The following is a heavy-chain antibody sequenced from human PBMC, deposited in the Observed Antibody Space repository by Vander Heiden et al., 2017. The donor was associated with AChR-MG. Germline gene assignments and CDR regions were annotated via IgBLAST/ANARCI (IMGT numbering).Heavy chain of an antibody. V-gene: IGHV2-5*02. Sequence: QITLKESGPPLVSPTHTLTLTYTFPGFSLSTYGVGVGCIRQPPGKALEWLALIKWDDDKRYSPSLKSRLTITKDTSENQVVLRVTNMDPVDTGTYHCAHLTTDYGYYGGVGTFDIWGQGTKVTVSS. D-gene: IGHD4-17*01. CDR2: IKWDDDK. J-gene: IGHJ3*02. CDR1: GFSLSTYGVG. CDR3: AHLTTDYGYYGGVGTFDI.